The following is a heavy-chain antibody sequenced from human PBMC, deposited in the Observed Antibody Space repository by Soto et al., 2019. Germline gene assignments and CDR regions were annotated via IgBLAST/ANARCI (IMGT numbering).Heavy chain of an antibody. Sequence: ASVKVSCKASGYTFTSYYMHWVRQAPGQGLEWMGIINPSGGSTSYAQKFQGRVTMTRDTSTSTVYMEMSSLRSEDTAVYYCARTRAFEGVPRIYYYYYYMDVWDKGTTVTVSS. V-gene: IGHV1-46*03. CDR3: ARTRAFEGVPRIYYYYYYMDV. CDR1: GYTFTSYY. CDR2: INPSGGST. J-gene: IGHJ6*03. D-gene: IGHD3-3*01.